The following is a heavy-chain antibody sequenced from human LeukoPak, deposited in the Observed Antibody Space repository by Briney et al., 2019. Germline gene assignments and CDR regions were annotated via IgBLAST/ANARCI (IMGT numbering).Heavy chain of an antibody. CDR3: ARWGAMVTWIDY. Sequence: ASVKVSCKASGYTFTGYYMHWVRQAPGQGLEWMGRINPNSGGTNYAQKFQGRVTVTRDTSISTAYMELSRLRSDDTAVYYCARWGAMVTWIDYWGQGTLVTVSS. D-gene: IGHD5-18*01. CDR2: INPNSGGT. V-gene: IGHV1-2*02. J-gene: IGHJ4*02. CDR1: GYTFTGYY.